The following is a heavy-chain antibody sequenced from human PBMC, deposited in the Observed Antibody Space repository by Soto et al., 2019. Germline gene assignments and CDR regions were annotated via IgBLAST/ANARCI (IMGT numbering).Heavy chain of an antibody. CDR1: GFTFSSYG. CDR2: IWYDGSNK. V-gene: IGHV3-33*01. J-gene: IGHJ5*02. CDR3: ARESITMVRGVIST. Sequence: QVQLVESGGGVVQPGRSLRLSCAASGFTFSSYGMHWVRQAPGKGLEWVAVIWYDGSNKYYADSVKGRFTISRDNSKNTLYRQMNSLRAEDTAVYYCARESITMVRGVISTWGQGTLVTVSS. D-gene: IGHD3-10*01.